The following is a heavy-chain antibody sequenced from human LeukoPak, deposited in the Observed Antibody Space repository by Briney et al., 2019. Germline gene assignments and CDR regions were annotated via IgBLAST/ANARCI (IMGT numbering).Heavy chain of an antibody. D-gene: IGHD3-10*01. V-gene: IGHV3-23*01. Sequence: GGSLRLSCAASGFTLSSYAMSWVRQAPGKGLEWVSAISGSGGSTYYADSVKGRFTISRDNSKNTLYLQMNSLSAEDTAVYYCAKDRDRITLVRGVIALLGFMDVWGQGTTVTVSS. CDR3: AKDRDRITLVRGVIALLGFMDV. J-gene: IGHJ6*02. CDR1: GFTLSSYA. CDR2: ISGSGGST.